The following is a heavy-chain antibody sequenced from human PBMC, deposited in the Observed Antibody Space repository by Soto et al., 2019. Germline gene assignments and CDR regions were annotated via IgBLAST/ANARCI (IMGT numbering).Heavy chain of an antibody. Sequence: EVQLVESGGGLVQPGGSLRLSCAASGFTFSSYWMSWVRQAPGKGLEWVANIKQDGSEKYYVDSVKGRFTISRDNAKNSLYLQMNSLRAEDTAVYYCARDLSKYSNYLYNWFDPWGQGTLVTVSS. CDR3: ARDLSKYSNYLYNWFDP. J-gene: IGHJ5*02. CDR2: IKQDGSEK. CDR1: GFTFSSYW. V-gene: IGHV3-7*01. D-gene: IGHD4-4*01.